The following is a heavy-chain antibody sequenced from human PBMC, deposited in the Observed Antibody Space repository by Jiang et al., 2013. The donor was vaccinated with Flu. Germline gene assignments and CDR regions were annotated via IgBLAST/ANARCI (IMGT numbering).Heavy chain of an antibody. CDR2: IYYSGST. CDR3: ARQTGAVTTSYFDY. CDR1: GGSISSSSYY. D-gene: IGHD4-17*01. V-gene: IGHV4-39*01. Sequence: PGLVKPSETLSLTCTASGGSISSSSYYWGWIRRAPGKGLEWIGSIYYSGSTYYNPSLKSRVTISVDTSKNQFSLKLSSVTAADTAVYYCARQTGAVTTSYFDYWGQGT. J-gene: IGHJ4*02.